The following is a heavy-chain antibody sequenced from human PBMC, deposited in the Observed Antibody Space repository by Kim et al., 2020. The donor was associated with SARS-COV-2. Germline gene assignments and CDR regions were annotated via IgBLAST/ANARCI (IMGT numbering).Heavy chain of an antibody. J-gene: IGHJ4*02. V-gene: IGHV3-23*01. Sequence: AHCVKGRFTISKDNYQITQYLQMNNVRAEDTAVYYCAPHQGSGWYAYFDCWGQGTMVTVSS. D-gene: IGHD6-19*01. CDR3: APHQGSGWYAYFDC.